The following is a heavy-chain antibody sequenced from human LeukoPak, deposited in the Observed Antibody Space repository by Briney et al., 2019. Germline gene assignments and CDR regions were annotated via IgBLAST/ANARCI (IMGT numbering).Heavy chain of an antibody. Sequence: GGSLRLSCSASGFTFSSYSMNWVRQAPGKGLEWVSYISSSSTTIYYADSVKGRFTISRDNAKNSLYLQMNSLRVADTAVYYCARGPYKDFWSGYSDYWGQGALVTVSS. CDR2: ISSSSTTI. D-gene: IGHD3-3*01. V-gene: IGHV3-48*01. J-gene: IGHJ4*02. CDR3: ARGPYKDFWSGYSDY. CDR1: GFTFSSYS.